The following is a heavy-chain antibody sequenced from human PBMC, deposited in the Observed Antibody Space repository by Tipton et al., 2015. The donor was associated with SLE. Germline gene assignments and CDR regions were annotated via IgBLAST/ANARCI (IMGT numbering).Heavy chain of an antibody. J-gene: IGHJ6*03. D-gene: IGHD2-21*01. Sequence: TLSLTCTVSGGSISSGGYYWSWIRQHPGKGLEWIGYIYYSGSTYYNPSLKSRVTISVDTSKNQFSLKLSSVTAADTAVYYCARRSVIKDAYMDVWGKGTTVTVSS. CDR3: ARRSVIKDAYMDV. CDR2: IYYSGST. V-gene: IGHV4-31*03. CDR1: GGSISSGGYY.